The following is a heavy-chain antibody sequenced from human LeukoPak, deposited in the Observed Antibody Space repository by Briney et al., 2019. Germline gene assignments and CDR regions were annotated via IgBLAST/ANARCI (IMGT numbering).Heavy chain of an antibody. Sequence: GSSVKVSCKASGGTFSSYAISWVRQAPGQGLEWMGGIIPIFGTANYAQKFQGRVTITTDESTSTAYMELSSLRSEDTAVYYCVRGADIVVVPAAMVYYYYYMDVWGKGTTVTVSS. V-gene: IGHV1-69*05. CDR1: GGTFSSYA. CDR2: IIPIFGTA. D-gene: IGHD2-2*01. J-gene: IGHJ6*03. CDR3: VRGADIVVVPAAMVYYYYYMDV.